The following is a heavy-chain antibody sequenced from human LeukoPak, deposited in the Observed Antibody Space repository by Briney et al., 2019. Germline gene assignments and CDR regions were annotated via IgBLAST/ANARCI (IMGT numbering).Heavy chain of an antibody. CDR3: ARDRAVAGTSYYYYYMDV. CDR2: ICASGST. J-gene: IGHJ6*03. Sequence: SETLSLTCTVSGGSITSYYWSWIRQPARKGLEWIGRICASGSTNYNPSLKSRVTISVDTSKNQFSLKLSSVTAADTAVYYCARDRAVAGTSYYYYYMDVWGKGTTVTISS. V-gene: IGHV4-4*07. D-gene: IGHD6-19*01. CDR1: GGSITSYY.